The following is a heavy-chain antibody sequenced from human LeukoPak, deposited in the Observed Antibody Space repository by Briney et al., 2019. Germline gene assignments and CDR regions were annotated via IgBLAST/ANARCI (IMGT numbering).Heavy chain of an antibody. Sequence: ASVKVSCKASGYTFTGYYMHWVRQAPGQGLEWMGWISAYNGNTNYAQKLQGRVTMTTDTSTSTAYMELRSLRSDDTAVYYCARALSPYYYDSSGYYSDYWGQGTLVTVSS. J-gene: IGHJ4*02. CDR1: GYTFTGYY. D-gene: IGHD3-22*01. V-gene: IGHV1-18*04. CDR3: ARALSPYYYDSSGYYSDY. CDR2: ISAYNGNT.